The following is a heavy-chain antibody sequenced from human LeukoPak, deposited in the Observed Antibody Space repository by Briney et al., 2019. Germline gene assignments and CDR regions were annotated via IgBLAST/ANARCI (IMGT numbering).Heavy chain of an antibody. CDR1: GFIFSTYA. J-gene: IGHJ3*02. CDR3: AKDGGWGLSTWYSGFDI. CDR2: ISNTGGNT. D-gene: IGHD1-26*01. V-gene: IGHV3-23*01. Sequence: GGSLRLSCAASGFIFSTYAMSWVRQAPGKGLEWVSVISNTGGNTYHADSVKGRFTISRDNSKSTLYLQMNSLRAEDTAVYYCAKDGGWGLSTWYSGFDIWGQGTMVTVSS.